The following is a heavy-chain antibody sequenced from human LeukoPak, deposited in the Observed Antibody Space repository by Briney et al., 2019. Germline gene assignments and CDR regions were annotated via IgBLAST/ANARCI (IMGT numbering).Heavy chain of an antibody. V-gene: IGHV4-59*08. D-gene: IGHD3-3*01. CDR2: IYYSGCT. Sequence: SETLSLTCTVSGGSISSYYWSWIRQPPGKGLEWIGYIYYSGCTNYNPSLKSRVTISVDTSKNQFSLKLSSVTAADTAVYYCARHKGRVDYFDYWGQGTLVTVSS. CDR1: GGSISSYY. J-gene: IGHJ4*02. CDR3: ARHKGRVDYFDY.